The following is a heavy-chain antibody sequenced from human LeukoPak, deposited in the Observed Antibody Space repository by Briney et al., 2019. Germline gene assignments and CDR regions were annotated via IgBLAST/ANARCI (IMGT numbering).Heavy chain of an antibody. CDR3: ALSTYYYDSSGYPNYFDY. V-gene: IGHV4-30-2*01. J-gene: IGHJ4*02. D-gene: IGHD3-22*01. CDR2: IYHSGST. Sequence: SETLSLTCAVSGGSISSGGYSWSWIRQRPGKGLEWIGYIYHSGSTYYNPSLKSRVTISVDRSKNQFSLKLSSVTAADTAVYYCALSTYYYDSSGYPNYFDYWGQGTLVTVSS. CDR1: GGSISSGGYS.